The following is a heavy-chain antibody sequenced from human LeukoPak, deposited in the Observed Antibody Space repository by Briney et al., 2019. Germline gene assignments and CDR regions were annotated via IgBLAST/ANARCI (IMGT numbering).Heavy chain of an antibody. J-gene: IGHJ4*02. CDR3: AKIRSGYYSPFDY. V-gene: IGHV5-51*01. D-gene: IGHD3-22*01. CDR2: IYPGDSDT. CDR1: GYSFTSYW. Sequence: GESLKISCKGSGYSFTSYWIGWVRQMPGKGLEWMGIIYPGDSDTRYSPSFQGQVTISADKSISTAYLQWNSLKVSDTAMYYCAKIRSGYYSPFDYWGQGTLVTVSS.